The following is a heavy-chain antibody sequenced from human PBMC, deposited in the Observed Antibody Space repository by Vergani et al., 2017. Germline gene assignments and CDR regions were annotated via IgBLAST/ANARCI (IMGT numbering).Heavy chain of an antibody. CDR2: ISYDGSNK. V-gene: IGHV3-30*01. Sequence: QVQLVESGGGVVQPGRSLRLSCAASGFTFSSYAMHWVRQAPGKGLEWVAVISYDGSNKYYADSVKGRFTISRDNSKNTLYLQMNSLRAEETAVYYCARDRFSSGSSYWGQGTLVTVSS. CDR1: GFTFSSYA. CDR3: ARDRFSSGSSY. J-gene: IGHJ4*02. D-gene: IGHD6-19*01.